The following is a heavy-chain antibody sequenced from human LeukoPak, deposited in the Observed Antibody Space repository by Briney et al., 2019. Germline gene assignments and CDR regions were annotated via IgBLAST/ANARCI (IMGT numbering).Heavy chain of an antibody. J-gene: IGHJ6*02. CDR3: ARDRVRVQLWTYYYYGMDV. CDR2: IYYSGST. V-gene: IGHV4-39*07. CDR1: GGSISSSSYY. D-gene: IGHD5-18*01. Sequence: SETLSLTCTVSGGSISSSSYYWGWIRQPPGKGLEWIGSIYYSGSTYYNPSLKSRVTISVDTSKNQFSLKLSSVTAADTAVYYCARDRVRVQLWTYYYYGMDVWGQGTTVTVSS.